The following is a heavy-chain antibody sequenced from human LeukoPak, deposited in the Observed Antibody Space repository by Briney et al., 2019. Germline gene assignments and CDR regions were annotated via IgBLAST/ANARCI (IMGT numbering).Heavy chain of an antibody. CDR3: AADVWSSSWFPLDY. Sequence: ASVKVSCKASGYTFTSYGISWVRQAPGQGLEWMGWISAYNGNTNYAQKLQGRVTMTTDTSTSTAYMELRSLRSDDTAVYYCAADVWSSSWFPLDYWGQGTLVTVSS. CDR1: GYTFTSYG. CDR2: ISAYNGNT. J-gene: IGHJ4*02. D-gene: IGHD6-13*01. V-gene: IGHV1-18*01.